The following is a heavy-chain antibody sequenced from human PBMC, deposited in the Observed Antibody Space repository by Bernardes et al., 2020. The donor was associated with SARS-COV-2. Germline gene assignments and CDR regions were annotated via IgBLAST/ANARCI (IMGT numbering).Heavy chain of an antibody. Sequence: GGSLRLSCAASGFTFSSYAMSWVRQAPGKGLEWVSAISGSGGSTYYADSVKGRFTISRDNSKNTLYLQMNSLRAEDTAVYYCAKEMYSSSSGDYYYYGMDVWGQGTTVTVSS. V-gene: IGHV3-23*01. J-gene: IGHJ6*02. CDR1: GFTFSSYA. CDR3: AKEMYSSSSGDYYYYGMDV. CDR2: ISGSGGST. D-gene: IGHD6-6*01.